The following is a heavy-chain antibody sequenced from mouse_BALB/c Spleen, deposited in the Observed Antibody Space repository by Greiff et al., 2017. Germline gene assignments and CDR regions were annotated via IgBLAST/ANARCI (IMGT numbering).Heavy chain of an antibody. CDR2: ISYSGST. D-gene: IGHD1-1*01. CDR1: GYSITSDYA. V-gene: IGHV3-2*02. J-gene: IGHJ3*01. CDR3: ASRYGSSSFAY. Sequence: EVQGVESGPGLVKPSQSLSLTCTVTGYSITSDYAWYWIRQFPGNKLEWMGYISYSGSTSYNPSLKSRISITRDTSKNQFFLQLNSVTTEDTATYYCASRYGSSSFAYWGQGTLVTVSA.